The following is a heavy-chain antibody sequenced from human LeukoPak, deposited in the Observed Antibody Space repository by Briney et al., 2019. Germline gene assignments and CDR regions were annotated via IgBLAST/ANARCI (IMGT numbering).Heavy chain of an antibody. CDR2: ISSSGSTI. J-gene: IGHJ3*02. CDR3: ARDFPSYYYDSSGYYDAFDI. D-gene: IGHD3-22*01. V-gene: IGHV3-11*04. Sequence: PGGSLRLSCAASGFTFSDYYMNWIRPAPGRGLEWVSYISSSGSTIYYADSVKGRFTISRDNAKNSLYLQMNSLRAEDTAVYYCARDFPSYYYDSSGYYDAFDIWGQGTMVTVSS. CDR1: GFTFSDYY.